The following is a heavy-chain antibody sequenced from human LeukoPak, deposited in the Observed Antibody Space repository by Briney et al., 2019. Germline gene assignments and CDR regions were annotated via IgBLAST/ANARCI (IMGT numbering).Heavy chain of an antibody. CDR2: INPKTGGS. CDR1: GYSFTGYY. CDR3: ATLASGINY. J-gene: IGHJ4*02. D-gene: IGHD3-3*01. Sequence: ASVKVSCKTSGYSFTGYYMHWLRQAPGQGLEWLGRINPKTGGSNYAQKFQGRVTMTSDTSTTTAYMEVSRLNSDDTAVYLCATLASGINYWGQGTLVTVSS. V-gene: IGHV1-2*06.